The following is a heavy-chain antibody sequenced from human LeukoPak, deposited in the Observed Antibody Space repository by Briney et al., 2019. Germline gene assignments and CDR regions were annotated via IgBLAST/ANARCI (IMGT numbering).Heavy chain of an antibody. CDR1: GFSFSNYA. V-gene: IGHV3-23*01. J-gene: IGHJ4*02. CDR3: AKGRDATTGQFDY. Sequence: PGGSLRLSCAASGFSFSNYALSWVRQAPGKGLEWVSSITSGGNTYYADSVKGRFTISRDNSKNTLYLQMNSLRAEDTAAYYCAKGRDATTGQFDYWGQGTLVPVSS. CDR2: ITSGGNT. D-gene: IGHD4-17*01.